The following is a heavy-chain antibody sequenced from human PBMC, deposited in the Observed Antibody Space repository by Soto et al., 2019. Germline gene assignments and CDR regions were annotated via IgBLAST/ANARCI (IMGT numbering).Heavy chain of an antibody. CDR3: ARSYCADSVSCNWFDP. J-gene: IGHJ5*02. Sequence: QVQLQESGPGLVKSSETLSLTCSVSGDSSSTYYWGWIRQPPGKGLEWIGYINYSGRSNHNPSLKSRLSISVDASKYQVSLKLTSVTAADTAVYYCARSYCADSVSCNWFDPWGQGTLVVVSS. V-gene: IGHV4-59*01. CDR2: INYSGRS. CDR1: GDSSSTYY. D-gene: IGHD2-8*02.